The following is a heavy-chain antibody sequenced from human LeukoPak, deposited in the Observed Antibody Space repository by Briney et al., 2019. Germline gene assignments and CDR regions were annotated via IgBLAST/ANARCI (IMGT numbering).Heavy chain of an antibody. CDR2: ISYDGSSK. J-gene: IGHJ4*02. CDR1: GFTFSNYG. CDR3: AKALSVLDTFDY. V-gene: IGHV3-30*18. D-gene: IGHD1-1*01. Sequence: GGSLRLSCAASGFTFSNYGMHWVRQAPGKGLEWVAIISYDGSSKYYADSVKGRFTISRDNSKNTLYLQMNSLKPEDTAVYYCAKALSVLDTFDYWGQGPLVTVSS.